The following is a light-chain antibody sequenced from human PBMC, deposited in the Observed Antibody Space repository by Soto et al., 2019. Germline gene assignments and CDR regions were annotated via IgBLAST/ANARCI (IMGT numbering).Light chain of an antibody. J-gene: IGKJ4*01. Sequence: EIVLTQSPATLSLSPGDRATLSCRASQSVSSYLAWYQQKPGQAPRLLIYDASKRATGIPARFSGGGSGTDFTLTISSLEPEDFAIYYCQQRSNWPLTFGGGTKVEIK. CDR3: QQRSNWPLT. V-gene: IGKV3-11*01. CDR2: DAS. CDR1: QSVSSY.